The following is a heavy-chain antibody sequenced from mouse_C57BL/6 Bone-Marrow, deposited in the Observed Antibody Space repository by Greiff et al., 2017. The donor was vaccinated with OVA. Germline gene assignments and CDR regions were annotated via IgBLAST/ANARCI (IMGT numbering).Heavy chain of an antibody. CDR1: GYTFTSYW. Sequence: QVQLQQPGAELVRPGSSVKLSCKASGYTFTSYWMHWVKQRPIQGLEWIGNIDPSDSETHYNQKFKDKATLTVDKSSSTAYMQLSSLTSEDSAVYYCARVGDYDPWFAYWGQGTLVTVSA. CDR2: IDPSDSET. V-gene: IGHV1-52*01. J-gene: IGHJ3*01. D-gene: IGHD2-4*01. CDR3: ARVGDYDPWFAY.